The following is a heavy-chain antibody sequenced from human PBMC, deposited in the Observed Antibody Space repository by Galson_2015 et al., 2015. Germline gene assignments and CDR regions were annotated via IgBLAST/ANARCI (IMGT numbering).Heavy chain of an antibody. J-gene: IGHJ5*02. Sequence: TLSLTCTVSGGSISSGGYYWSWIRQHPGKGLEWIGYIYYSGSTYYNPSLKSRVTISVDTSKNQFSLKLSSVTAADTAVYYCARGRPGSSEKYNWFDPWGQGTLVTASS. V-gene: IGHV4-31*03. CDR1: GGSISSGGYY. D-gene: IGHD3-10*01. CDR3: ARGRPGSSEKYNWFDP. CDR2: IYYSGST.